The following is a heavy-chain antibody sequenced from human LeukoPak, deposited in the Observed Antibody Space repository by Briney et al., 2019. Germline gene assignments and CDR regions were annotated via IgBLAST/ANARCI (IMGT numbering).Heavy chain of an antibody. Sequence: PSQTLSLTCTVSGGSISSGGYYWSWIRQPPGKGLEWIGYIYHSGSTYYNPSLKSRVTISVDRSKNQFSLKLSSVTAADTAVYYCARHLPQWPLDYWGQGTLVTVSS. J-gene: IGHJ4*02. CDR1: GGSISSGGYY. D-gene: IGHD6-19*01. V-gene: IGHV4-30-2*01. CDR3: ARHLPQWPLDY. CDR2: IYHSGST.